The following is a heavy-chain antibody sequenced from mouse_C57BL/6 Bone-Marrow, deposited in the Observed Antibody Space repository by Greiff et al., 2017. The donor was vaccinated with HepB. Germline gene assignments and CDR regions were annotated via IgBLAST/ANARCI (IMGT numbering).Heavy chain of an antibody. J-gene: IGHJ2*01. CDR2: IHPNSGST. CDR1: GYTFTSYW. V-gene: IGHV1-64*01. Sequence: VNVVESGAELVKPGASVKLSCKASGYTFTSYWMHWVKQRPGQGLEWIGMIHPNSGSTNYNEKFKSKATLTVDKSSSTAYMQLSSLTSEDSAVYYCARLIGSRGDYWGQGTTLTVSS. CDR3: ARLIGSRGDY. D-gene: IGHD1-1*01.